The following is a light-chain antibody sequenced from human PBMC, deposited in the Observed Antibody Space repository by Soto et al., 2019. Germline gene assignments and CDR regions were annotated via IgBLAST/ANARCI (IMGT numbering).Light chain of an antibody. CDR2: YDS. CDR1: NIGSKG. V-gene: IGLV3-21*04. Sequence: SYELTQPPSVSVAPGKTANITCGGNNIGSKGVHWYQQKPGQAPVLVIYYDSDRPSGIPERFSGSNSGNTATLTISRVEAGDEADYHCQVWDSSNDHVVFGGGTQLTVL. CDR3: QVWDSSNDHVV. J-gene: IGLJ7*01.